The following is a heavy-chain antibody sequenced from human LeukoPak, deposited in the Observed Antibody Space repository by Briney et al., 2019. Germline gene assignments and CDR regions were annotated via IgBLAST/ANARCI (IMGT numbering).Heavy chain of an antibody. V-gene: IGHV4-34*01. D-gene: IGHD2-2*01. CDR1: GGSFSAYY. CDR2: INHSGST. CDR3: ARANYCSSTSCIIPYYYYGMDV. Sequence: SETLSLTCAVYGGSFSAYYWSWIRQPPGKGLEWIGEINHSGSTNYNPSLKSRVTISVDTSKNQFSLKLSSVTAADTAVYYCARANYCSSTSCIIPYYYYGMDVWGQGTTVTVSS. J-gene: IGHJ6*02.